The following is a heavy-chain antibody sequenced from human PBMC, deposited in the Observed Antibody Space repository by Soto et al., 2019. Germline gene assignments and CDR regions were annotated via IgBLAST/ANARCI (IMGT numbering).Heavy chain of an antibody. CDR2: INAGNGNT. J-gene: IGHJ6*02. D-gene: IGHD3-22*01. CDR3: ARGGYYDSSGSRNYHYYGMDA. Sequence: ASVKVSCKASGYTFTSYAMHWVRQAPGQRLEWMGWINAGNGNTKYSQNLQGRVTMTTDTSTRTAYMELRSLRSDDTAVYYCARGGYYDSSGSRNYHYYGMDAWGQGTTVTVSS. V-gene: IGHV1-3*01. CDR1: GYTFTSYA.